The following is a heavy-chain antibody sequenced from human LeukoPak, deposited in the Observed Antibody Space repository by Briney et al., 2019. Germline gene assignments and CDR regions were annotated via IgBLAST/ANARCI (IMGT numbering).Heavy chain of an antibody. CDR3: ASYDFWSGLHAFDI. D-gene: IGHD3-3*01. CDR1: GGSFSGYY. V-gene: IGHV4-34*01. CDR2: INHSGST. J-gene: IGHJ3*02. Sequence: SETLSLTCAVYGGSFSGYYWSWIRQPPGKGMEWIGEINHSGSTNYNPSLKSRVTISVDTSKNQFSLKLSSVTAADTAVYYCASYDFWSGLHAFDIWGQGTMVTVSS.